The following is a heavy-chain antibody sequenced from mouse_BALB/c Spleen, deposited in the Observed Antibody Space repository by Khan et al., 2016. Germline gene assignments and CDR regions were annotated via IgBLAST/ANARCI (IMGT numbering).Heavy chain of an antibody. Sequence: QVQLQQSGAELVRPGTSVKVSCKASGYAFTNYLIEWVKQRPGQGLEWIGVINPGSGGTNYNEQFKGKATLTADNSSSTAYMQLSSLPSDDSAVYCCAIGQLGLPWFAYVGQGTLVTVSA. V-gene: IGHV1-54*01. J-gene: IGHJ3*01. CDR3: AIGQLGLPWFAY. CDR1: GYAFTNYL. CDR2: INPGSGGT. D-gene: IGHD3-2*01.